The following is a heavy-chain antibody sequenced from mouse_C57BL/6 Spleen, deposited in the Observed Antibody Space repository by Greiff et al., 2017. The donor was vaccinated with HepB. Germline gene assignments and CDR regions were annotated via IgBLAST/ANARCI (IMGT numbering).Heavy chain of an antibody. Sequence: EVKLMESGPGLVKPSQSLSLTCSVTGYSITSGYYWHWIRQFPGNKLEWMGYISYDGSNNYNPSLKNRISITRDTSKNQFFLKLNSVTTEDTATYYCARGAYDGSGAMDYWGQGTSVTVSS. J-gene: IGHJ4*01. CDR2: ISYDGSN. D-gene: IGHD1-1*01. V-gene: IGHV3-6*01. CDR1: GYSITSGYY. CDR3: ARGAYDGSGAMDY.